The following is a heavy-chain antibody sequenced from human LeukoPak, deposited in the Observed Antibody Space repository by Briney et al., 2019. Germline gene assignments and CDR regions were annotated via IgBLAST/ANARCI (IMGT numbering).Heavy chain of an antibody. J-gene: IGHJ4*02. CDR2: TYYTSKWYN. CDR3: ARDLGTTGWHTFDY. D-gene: IGHD6-19*01. Sequence: SQTLTLTCAVSGDSVSSKNGAWHWIRQSPSRGLEWLGRTYYTSKWYNDYAESMEGRMTISQDTSKNQCSLHLYSVTPDDTAVYYCARDLGTTGWHTFDYWGQGTLVTVSS. CDR1: GDSVSSKNGA. V-gene: IGHV6-1*01.